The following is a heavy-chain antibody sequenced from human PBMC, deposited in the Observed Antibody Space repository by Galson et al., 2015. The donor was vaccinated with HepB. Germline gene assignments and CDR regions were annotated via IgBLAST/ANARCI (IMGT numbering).Heavy chain of an antibody. CDR1: GGTFSSYA. D-gene: IGHD4-23*01. J-gene: IGHJ4*02. CDR3: ARGDYGGNSPIDY. CDR2: IIPIFGIA. Sequence: SVKVSCKASGGTFSSYAISWVRQAPGQGLEWMGGIIPIFGIANYAQKFQGRVTITADESTSTAYMELSSLRSEDTAVYYCARGDYGGNSPIDYWGQGTLVTVSS. V-gene: IGHV1-69*13.